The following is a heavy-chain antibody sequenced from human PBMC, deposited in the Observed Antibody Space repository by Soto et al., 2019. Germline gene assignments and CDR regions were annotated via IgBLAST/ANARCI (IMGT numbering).Heavy chain of an antibody. Sequence: GGSLRLSCAASGFTFSSYAMSWVRQAPGKGLEWVSAISGSGGSTYYADSVKGRFTISRDNSKNTLYLQMNSLRAEDTAVYYCAKGDPIRNYYDSSGYYPVDAFDIWGQGTMVTVSS. V-gene: IGHV3-23*01. D-gene: IGHD3-22*01. CDR1: GFTFSSYA. CDR3: AKGDPIRNYYDSSGYYPVDAFDI. J-gene: IGHJ3*02. CDR2: ISGSGGST.